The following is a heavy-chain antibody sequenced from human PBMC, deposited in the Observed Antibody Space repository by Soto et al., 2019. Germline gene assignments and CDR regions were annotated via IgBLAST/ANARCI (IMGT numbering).Heavy chain of an antibody. CDR1: GGTFSSYA. Sequence: KKSKASVKVSCKASGGTFSSYAISWVRQAPGQGLEWMGGIIPIFGTANYAQKFQGRVTITADESTSTAYMELSSLRSEDTAVYYCARSTQYYDILTGYQPSGVTPFFDYWGQGTLVTVSS. D-gene: IGHD3-9*01. V-gene: IGHV1-69*13. J-gene: IGHJ4*02. CDR2: IIPIFGTA. CDR3: ARSTQYYDILTGYQPSGVTPFFDY.